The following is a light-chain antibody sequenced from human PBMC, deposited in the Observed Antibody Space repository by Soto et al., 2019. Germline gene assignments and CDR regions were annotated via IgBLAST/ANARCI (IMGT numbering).Light chain of an antibody. Sequence: QSALTQPASVSGSHGQSITFSCTGTSSDVGGYDLVSRYQQHPGKAPKLIIYDVNNRPSGVSNRFSGSKSGNTASLTIFGLQAEDEADYSCVAYTSSSTLVVFGGGTKLPVL. CDR1: SSDVGGYDL. V-gene: IGLV2-14*03. J-gene: IGLJ2*01. CDR3: VAYTSSSTLVV. CDR2: DVN.